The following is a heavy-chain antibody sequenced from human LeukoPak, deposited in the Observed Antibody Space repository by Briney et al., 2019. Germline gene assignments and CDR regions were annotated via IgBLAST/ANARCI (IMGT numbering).Heavy chain of an antibody. D-gene: IGHD6-13*01. CDR2: IYSGGST. CDR1: GFTVSSNY. Sequence: GGSLRLSCAASGFTVSSNYMSWVRQAPGKGLEWVSVIYSGGSTYYADSVKGRFTISRDNSKNTLYLQMNSLRAEDTAVYYCARGKVAAARNWFDPWGREPWSPSPQ. CDR3: ARGKVAAARNWFDP. V-gene: IGHV3-53*01. J-gene: IGHJ5*02.